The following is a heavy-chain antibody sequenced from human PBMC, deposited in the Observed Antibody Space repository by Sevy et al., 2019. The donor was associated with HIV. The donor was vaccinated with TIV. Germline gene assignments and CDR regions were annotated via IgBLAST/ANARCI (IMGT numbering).Heavy chain of an antibody. CDR3: ASPNSSWYDAFDI. J-gene: IGHJ3*02. CDR1: GFSFTSYD. CDR2: MNLNSGNT. Sequence: ASVKVSCKASGFSFTSYDINWVRQATGRGLEWMAWMNLNSGNTVYAQKFKGRVTIARNTSINTAYMELSSLRSEDTAVYYCASPNSSWYDAFDIWGQGTMVTVSS. D-gene: IGHD6-13*01. V-gene: IGHV1-8*03.